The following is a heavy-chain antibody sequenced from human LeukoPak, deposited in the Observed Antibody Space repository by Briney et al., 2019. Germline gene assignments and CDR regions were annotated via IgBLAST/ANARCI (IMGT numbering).Heavy chain of an antibody. CDR1: GSIFTNYW. CDR3: ARQGSSWRYGMDV. CDR2: IYPGDSHT. Sequence: GESLQISCQGSGSIFTNYWIGWVRQMPGKGLEWMGIIYPGDSHTKYSPPFQGQVTISVDKSTNTAYLQWSSLRASDTAMYYCARQGSSWRYGMDVWGKGTTVTVSS. J-gene: IGHJ6*04. V-gene: IGHV5-51*01. D-gene: IGHD6-13*01.